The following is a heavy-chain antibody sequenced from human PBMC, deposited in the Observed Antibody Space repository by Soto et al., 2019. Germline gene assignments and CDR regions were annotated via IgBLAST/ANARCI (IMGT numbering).Heavy chain of an antibody. J-gene: IGHJ4*02. CDR2: IYSGGST. V-gene: IGHV3-53*01. CDR1: GFTVSSNY. Sequence: GGSLRLSCAASGFTVSSNYMSWVRQAPGKGLEWVSVIYSGGSTYYADSVKGRFTISRDNSKNTLYLQMNSLRTEDTAVYYCARDGGYSSSSHYGLLWGQGTLVTVSS. D-gene: IGHD6-6*01. CDR3: ARDGGYSSSSHYGLL.